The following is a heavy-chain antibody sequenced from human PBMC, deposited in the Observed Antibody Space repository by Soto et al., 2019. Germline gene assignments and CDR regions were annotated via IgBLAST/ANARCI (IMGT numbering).Heavy chain of an antibody. V-gene: IGHV1-69*13. CDR1: GGTFSSYA. D-gene: IGHD5-12*01. J-gene: IGHJ4*02. Sequence: GASVKVSCKASGGTFSSYAISWVRQAPGQGLEWVGGIIPIFGTANYAQKFQGRVTITADESTSTAYMELSSLRSEDTAVYYCARGLVPAAKRIVDIVATSFDYWGQGTLVTVSS. CDR3: ARGLVPAAKRIVDIVATSFDY. CDR2: IIPIFGTA.